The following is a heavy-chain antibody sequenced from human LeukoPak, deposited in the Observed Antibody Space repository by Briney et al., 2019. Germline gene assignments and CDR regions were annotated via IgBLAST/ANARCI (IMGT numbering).Heavy chain of an antibody. V-gene: IGHV3-30*19. D-gene: IGHD6-19*01. CDR1: GFTFSSYG. CDR2: ISYDGSNK. CDR3: ARGRGSGWLLLGY. Sequence: PGGSLRLSCAASGFTFSSYGMHWVRQAPGKGLEWVAVISYDGSNKYYADSVKGRFTISRDNSKNTLYLQMNSLRAEDTAVYYCARGRGSGWLLLGYWGQGTLVTVSS. J-gene: IGHJ4*02.